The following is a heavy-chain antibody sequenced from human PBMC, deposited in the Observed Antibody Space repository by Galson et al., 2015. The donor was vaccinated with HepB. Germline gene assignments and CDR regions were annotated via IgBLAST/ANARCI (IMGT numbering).Heavy chain of an antibody. Sequence: SETLSLTCAVSGGSVTSGSYCWSWIRQPPGKGLEWIGYINYSGSTNYNPSLKSRVTISVDTSKNQFSLKLNSVTAADTAVYYCARLQYNSSWSWVYYFDYWGQGALVTVSS. CDR2: INYSGST. CDR3: ARLQYNSSWSWVYYFDY. J-gene: IGHJ4*02. V-gene: IGHV4-61*01. D-gene: IGHD6-13*01. CDR1: GGSVTSGSYC.